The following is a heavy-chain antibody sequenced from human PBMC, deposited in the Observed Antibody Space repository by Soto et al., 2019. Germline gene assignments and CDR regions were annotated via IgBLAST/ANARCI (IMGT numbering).Heavy chain of an antibody. CDR3: AKGPRWFGELLSYYFDY. CDR1: GFTFSSYA. D-gene: IGHD3-10*01. CDR2: ISGSGGST. Sequence: GGSLRLSCAASGFTFSSYAMSWVRQAPGKGLEWVSAISGSGGSTYYADSVKGRFTISRDNSKNTLYLQMNSLRAEDTAVYYCAKGPRWFGELLSYYFDYWGQGTLVTVSS. J-gene: IGHJ4*02. V-gene: IGHV3-23*01.